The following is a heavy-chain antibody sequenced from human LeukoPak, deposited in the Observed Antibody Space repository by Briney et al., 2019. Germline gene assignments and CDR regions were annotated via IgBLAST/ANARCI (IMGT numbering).Heavy chain of an antibody. J-gene: IGHJ4*02. CDR2: IIPIFGTA. Sequence: ASVKVSCKASGGTFSSYAISWVRQAPGQGLEWMGGIIPIFGTANYAQKFQGGVTITADESTSTAYMELSSLRSEDTAVYYCARGLRVQLWYFDYWGQGTLVTVSS. CDR1: GGTFSSYA. V-gene: IGHV1-69*13. D-gene: IGHD5-18*01. CDR3: ARGLRVQLWYFDY.